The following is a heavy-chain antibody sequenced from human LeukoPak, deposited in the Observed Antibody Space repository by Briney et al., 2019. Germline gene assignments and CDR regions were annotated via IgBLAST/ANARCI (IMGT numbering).Heavy chain of an antibody. CDR2: IYYSGST. V-gene: IGHV4-39*01. Sequence: PSETLSLTCSVSGASINSYYWGWIRQPPGKGLEWIGSIYYSGSTYYNPSLKSRVTISVDTSKNQFSLKLSSVTAADTAVYYCARGYQQQLYSPHAFDIWGQGTMVTVSS. CDR1: GASINSYY. D-gene: IGHD6-13*01. CDR3: ARGYQQQLYSPHAFDI. J-gene: IGHJ3*02.